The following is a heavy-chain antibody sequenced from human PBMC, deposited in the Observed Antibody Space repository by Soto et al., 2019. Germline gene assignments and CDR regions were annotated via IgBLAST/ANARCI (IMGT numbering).Heavy chain of an antibody. CDR3: AKGDSSGSSQFDY. CDR1: GFTFSKYA. J-gene: IGHJ4*02. CDR2: VSDGGTTT. D-gene: IGHD2-15*01. Sequence: EVQLLESGGDLVQPGGSLRLSCAATGFTFSKYAMNWVRQAPGKGLEWNSVVSDGGTTTHNTDSVKGRFTVPTDNSKNTQYLQMNSLRAEDTAVYFCAKGDSSGSSQFDYWGRGALVNVTS. V-gene: IGHV3-23*01.